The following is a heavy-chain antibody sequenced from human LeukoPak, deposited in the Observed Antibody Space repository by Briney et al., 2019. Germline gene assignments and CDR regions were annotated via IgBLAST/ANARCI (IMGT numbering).Heavy chain of an antibody. CDR1: GGSISNYY. Sequence: KPSETLSLTCTVSGGSISNYYWSWIRQPPGKGLEWIGYIYYSGSTNYNPSLKSRVTISVDTSKNQFSLKLSSVTAADTAVYYCARHVGQWLVDYWGQGTLVTVSS. V-gene: IGHV4-59*01. CDR3: ARHVGQWLVDY. CDR2: IYYSGST. D-gene: IGHD6-19*01. J-gene: IGHJ4*02.